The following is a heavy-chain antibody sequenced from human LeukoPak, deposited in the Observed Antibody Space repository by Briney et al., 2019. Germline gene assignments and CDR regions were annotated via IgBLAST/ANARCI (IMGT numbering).Heavy chain of an antibody. CDR3: ARSYYDILTGYYPGGSVDY. V-gene: IGHV3-11*03. Sequence: GGSLRLSCAASGFTFSDYCMSWSRQAPGKGLEWVSYISSSSSYTNYADSVKGRFTISRNNAKNSLYLQMNSLRAKDTAVYYCARSYYDILTGYYPGGSVDYWGQGTLVTVSS. D-gene: IGHD3-9*01. CDR1: GFTFSDYC. CDR2: ISSSSSYT. J-gene: IGHJ4*02.